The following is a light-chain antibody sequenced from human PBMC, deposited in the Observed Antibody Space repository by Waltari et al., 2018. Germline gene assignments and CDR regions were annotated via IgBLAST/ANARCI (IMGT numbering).Light chain of an antibody. CDR1: SSDIGAYSY. Sequence: QAALTQPASVSGSPGQSITISCTGTSSDIGAYSYVSWFQQHPGKAPNLMVCGVSIRPSGVSNRFSGSKSGNTASLTISGLQAEDEADYYCSSFTDSRIYVFGSGTKVTVL. CDR3: SSFTDSRIYV. V-gene: IGLV2-14*03. CDR2: GVS. J-gene: IGLJ1*01.